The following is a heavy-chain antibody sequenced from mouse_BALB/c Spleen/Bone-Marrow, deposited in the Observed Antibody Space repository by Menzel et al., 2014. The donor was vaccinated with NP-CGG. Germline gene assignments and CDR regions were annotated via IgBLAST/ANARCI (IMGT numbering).Heavy chain of an antibody. V-gene: IGHV1-80*01. D-gene: IGHD1-2*01. CDR1: GYAFSAYW. J-gene: IGHJ2*01. CDR2: IYPGDGDT. Sequence: QVQLKESGAELVRPGSSVKISCKASGYAFSAYWMNWVKQRPGQGLEWIGQIYPGDGDTNYNGKFKGKATLTADKSSSTAYMQLSSLTSEDSAVYFCTRSTATFDYWCQGTTLTVSS. CDR3: TRSTATFDY.